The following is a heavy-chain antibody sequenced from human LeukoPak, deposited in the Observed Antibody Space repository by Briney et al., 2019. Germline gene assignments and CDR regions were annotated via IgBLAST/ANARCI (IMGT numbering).Heavy chain of an antibody. CDR1: GFTFSSYW. D-gene: IGHD3-22*01. CDR2: ISGSGGST. Sequence: GGSLRLSCAASGFTFSSYWMHWVRQAPGKGLEWVSAISGSGGSTYYADSVKGRFTISRDNSKNTLYLQMNSLRAEDTAVYYCAKCRHSSGYCNFDYWGQGTLVTVSS. V-gene: IGHV3-23*01. J-gene: IGHJ4*02. CDR3: AKCRHSSGYCNFDY.